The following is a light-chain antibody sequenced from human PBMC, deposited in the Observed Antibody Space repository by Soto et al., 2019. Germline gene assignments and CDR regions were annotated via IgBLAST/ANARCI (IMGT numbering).Light chain of an antibody. Sequence: LTQSPATLTLSPGDRAILSCRASQSVNSYLAWYQQKPGQAPRLLIYDASNRATGIPARFSGSGSGTDFTLTINSLEPEDFAVYYCQQRDNWLRTFGQGTKVDIK. CDR2: DAS. J-gene: IGKJ1*01. V-gene: IGKV3-11*01. CDR3: QQRDNWLRT. CDR1: QSVNSY.